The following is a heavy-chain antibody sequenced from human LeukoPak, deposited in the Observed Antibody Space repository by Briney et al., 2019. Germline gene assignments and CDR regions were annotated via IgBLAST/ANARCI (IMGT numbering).Heavy chain of an antibody. CDR1: GDSISNYF. V-gene: IGHV4-59*08. CDR3: ARSGGYFDPFDY. Sequence: SETLSLTCTVSGDSISNYFWSWIRQPPGKGLEWIGYIYYSGSTNYNPSLKSRVTISVDTSKNHFSLKLSSVTAADTAVYYCARSGGYFDPFDYWGQGALVTVSS. J-gene: IGHJ4*02. CDR2: IYYSGST. D-gene: IGHD3-9*01.